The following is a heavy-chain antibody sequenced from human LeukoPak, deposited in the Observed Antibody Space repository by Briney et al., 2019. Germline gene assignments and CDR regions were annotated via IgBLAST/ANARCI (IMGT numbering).Heavy chain of an antibody. CDR1: GFTLSSYG. D-gene: IGHD5-24*01. Sequence: GGSLRLSCAASGFTLSSYGVHWVRQTPGKGQGWVAFIRYAGSKKYYADSVRGRFTLSRDNSKNALYRQMNSLRAEDTAVYYCAKRGMGTVDHWGEGTLVTDPS. CDR3: AKRGMGTVDH. V-gene: IGHV3-30*02. J-gene: IGHJ4*02. CDR2: IRYAGSKK.